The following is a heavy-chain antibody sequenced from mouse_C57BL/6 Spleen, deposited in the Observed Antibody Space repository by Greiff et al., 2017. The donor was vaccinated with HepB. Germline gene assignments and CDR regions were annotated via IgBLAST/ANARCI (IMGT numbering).Heavy chain of an antibody. J-gene: IGHJ4*01. CDR2: IYPGNSDT. CDR1: GYTFTSYW. V-gene: IGHV1-5*01. Sequence: VQLQQSGTVLARPGASVKMSCKTSGYTFTSYWMHWVKQRPGQGLEWIGAIYPGNSDTSYNQKFKGKAKLTAVTSASTAYMELSSLTNEDSAVYYCTRPITTVRATDYAMDYWGQGTSVTVAS. D-gene: IGHD1-1*01. CDR3: TRPITTVRATDYAMDY.